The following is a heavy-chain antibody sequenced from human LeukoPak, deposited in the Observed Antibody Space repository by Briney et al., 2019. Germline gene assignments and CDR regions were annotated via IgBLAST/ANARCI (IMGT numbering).Heavy chain of an antibody. D-gene: IGHD3-22*01. CDR3: AKGRGDLAMIVVVKGLDY. V-gene: IGHV3-30*18. Sequence: PGGSLRLSCAASGFTFSSYGMYWVRQAPGKGLEWAAVISFDGSNKYYADSVKGRFTISRDNSKNKLYLQMNSLRAEDTAVYYCAKGRGDLAMIVVVKGLDYWGQGTLVTVSS. CDR1: GFTFSSYG. CDR2: ISFDGSNK. J-gene: IGHJ4*02.